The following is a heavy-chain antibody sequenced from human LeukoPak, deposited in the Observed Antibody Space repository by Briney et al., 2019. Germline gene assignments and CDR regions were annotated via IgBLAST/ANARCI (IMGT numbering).Heavy chain of an antibody. CDR3: ASAYGWELLYFDY. J-gene: IGHJ4*02. CDR1: GGTFSSYA. Sequence: ASVKVSCKASGGTFSSYAISWVRQAPGQGLEWMGGIIPIFGTANYVQKFQGRVTITADESTSTAYMELSSLRSEDTAVYYCASAYGWELLYFDYWGQGTLVTVSS. D-gene: IGHD1-26*01. V-gene: IGHV1-69*13. CDR2: IIPIFGTA.